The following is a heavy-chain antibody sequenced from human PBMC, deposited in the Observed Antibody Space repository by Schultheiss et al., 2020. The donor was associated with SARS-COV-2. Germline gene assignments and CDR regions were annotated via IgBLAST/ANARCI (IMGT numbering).Heavy chain of an antibody. CDR2: ISGSGGST. V-gene: IGHV3-23*01. D-gene: IGHD3-3*01. Sequence: GGSLRLSCAASGFTFSSYAMSWVRQAPGKGLEWVSAISGSGGSTYYADTVKGRFSISRDNAKNSLYLQMNSLRAEDTAVYYCASVVLRFLEWYHAFDIWGQGTMVTVSS. J-gene: IGHJ3*02. CDR1: GFTFSSYA. CDR3: ASVVLRFLEWYHAFDI.